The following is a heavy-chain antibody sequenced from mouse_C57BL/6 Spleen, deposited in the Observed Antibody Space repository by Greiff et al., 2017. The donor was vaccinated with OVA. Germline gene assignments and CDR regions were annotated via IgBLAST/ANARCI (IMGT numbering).Heavy chain of an antibody. D-gene: IGHD1-1*01. CDR1: GFTFSSYT. V-gene: IGHV5-9*01. J-gene: IGHJ1*03. Sequence: DVMLVESGGGLVKPGGSLKLSCAASGFTFSSYTMSWVRQTPEKRLEWVATISGGGGNTYYPDSVKGRFTISRDNAKNTLYRQMSSLRSEDTALYYCARYYGSAYWYFDVWGTGTTVTVSS. CDR2: ISGGGGNT. CDR3: ARYYGSAYWYFDV.